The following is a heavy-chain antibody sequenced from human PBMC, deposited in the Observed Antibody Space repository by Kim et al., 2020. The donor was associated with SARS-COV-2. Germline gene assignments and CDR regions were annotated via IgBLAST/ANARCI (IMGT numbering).Heavy chain of an antibody. CDR2: INAANGNT. CDR3: ARGFCSDVNCFNWFDP. CDR1: GNIFNRYV. V-gene: IGHV1-3*01. Sequence: ASVKVSCKASGNIFNRYVMHWVRQAPGQRLEWMGWINAANGNTKYSQKFQGRVTITWDTSARTAYMDLSSLTSEDTAVYYCARGFCSDVNCFNWFDPWGQGTLVTVSS. D-gene: IGHD2-15*01. J-gene: IGHJ5*02.